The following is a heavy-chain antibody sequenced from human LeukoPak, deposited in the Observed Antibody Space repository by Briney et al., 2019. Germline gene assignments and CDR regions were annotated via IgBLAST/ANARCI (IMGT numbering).Heavy chain of an antibody. CDR3: AKDQGLSSSWPKPTYLFDY. D-gene: IGHD6-13*01. Sequence: GGSLRLSCAASGFTFSSYAMSWVRQAPGKGLEWVSAISGSGGSTYYADSVKGRFTISRDNSKNTLYLQMNSLRAEDTAVYYCAKDQGLSSSWPKPTYLFDYWGQGTLVTVSS. V-gene: IGHV3-23*01. CDR2: ISGSGGST. CDR1: GFTFSSYA. J-gene: IGHJ4*02.